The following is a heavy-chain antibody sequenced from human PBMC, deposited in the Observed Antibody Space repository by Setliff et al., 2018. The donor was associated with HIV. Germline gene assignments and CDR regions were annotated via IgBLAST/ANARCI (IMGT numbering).Heavy chain of an antibody. Sequence: PSETLSLTCSVSGGSVSSGNYYWSWIRQPPGKGLEWIGYIYYSGSIKYNPSLKSRVTISVDTSKNQFSLKLSSVTAADTAVYYRARVGSWDGVEYHDALDIWGRGTMVTVSS. CDR2: IYYSGSI. CDR3: ARVGSWDGVEYHDALDI. J-gene: IGHJ3*02. D-gene: IGHD2-15*01. CDR1: GGSVSSGNYY. V-gene: IGHV4-61*01.